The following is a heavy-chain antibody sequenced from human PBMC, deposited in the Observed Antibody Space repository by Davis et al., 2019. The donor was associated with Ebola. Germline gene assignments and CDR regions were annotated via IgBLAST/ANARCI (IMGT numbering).Heavy chain of an antibody. D-gene: IGHD6-13*01. CDR3: ARAELAAAGNGAFDI. CDR2: IWYDGSNK. CDR1: GFTSSSYG. J-gene: IGHJ3*02. Sequence: GGSLRLSCAASGFTSSSYGMHWVRQAPGKGLEWVAVIWYDGSNKYYADSVEGRFTISRDNSKNTLYLQMNSLRAEDTAVYYCARAELAAAGNGAFDIWGQGTMVTVSS. V-gene: IGHV3-33*01.